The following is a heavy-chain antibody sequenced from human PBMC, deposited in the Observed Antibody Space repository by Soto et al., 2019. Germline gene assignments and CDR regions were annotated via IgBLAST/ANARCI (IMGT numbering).Heavy chain of an antibody. J-gene: IGHJ4*02. CDR2: ISAYNGNT. D-gene: IGHD3-22*01. CDR1: VYTFTSYG. Sequence: ASVKVSCKASVYTFTSYGISWVRQAPGQGLEWMGWISAYNGNTNYAQKLQGRVTMTTDTSTSTAYMELRSLRSDDTAVYYCARDEEELVVQVISFWNYWGQGTLVTVSS. CDR3: ARDEEELVVQVISFWNY. V-gene: IGHV1-18*01.